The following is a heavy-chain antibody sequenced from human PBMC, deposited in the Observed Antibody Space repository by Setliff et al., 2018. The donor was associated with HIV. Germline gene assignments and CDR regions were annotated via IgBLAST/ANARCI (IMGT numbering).Heavy chain of an antibody. CDR2: IKSKVHGGNT. D-gene: IGHD1-26*01. CDR1: GFTFSDVW. CDR3: ITQADSGANPWY. V-gene: IGHV3-15*07. J-gene: IGHJ4*02. Sequence: GGSLRLSCAASGFTFSDVWMHWVRQAPGKGLEWVGRIKSKVHGGNTDYAAPVKGRFIVSRDNSRNLQMNSLKTEDTGVYYCITQADSGANPWYWGQGTLVTVSS.